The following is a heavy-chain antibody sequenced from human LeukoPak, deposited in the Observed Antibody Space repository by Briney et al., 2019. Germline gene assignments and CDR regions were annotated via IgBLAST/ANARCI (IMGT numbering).Heavy chain of an antibody. CDR2: ISGSGGST. D-gene: IGHD2-15*01. CDR3: APRNHGYCSGGCCYPDY. CDR1: GFTFSSYA. V-gene: IGHV3-23*01. J-gene: IGHJ4*02. Sequence: GGSLRLSCAASGFTFSSYAMSWVRQAPGKGLEWVSAISGSGGSTYYADSVKGRFTISRDNSKNTLYLQMNSLRAEDTAVYYCAPRNHGYCSGGCCYPDYWGQGTLVTVSS.